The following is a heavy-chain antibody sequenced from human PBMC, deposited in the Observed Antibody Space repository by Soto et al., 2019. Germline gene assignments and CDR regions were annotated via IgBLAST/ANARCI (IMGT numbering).Heavy chain of an antibody. CDR1: EFTCDDYA. V-gene: IGHV3-9*01. J-gene: IGHJ4*02. CDR2: ISWSSGCT. CDR3: VKAKSLGGDVSTYYFDF. Sequence: EVQLVESGGGLVHPGGSLRLSCAASEFTCDDYAMHWVRQAPGRGLEWVGFISWSSGCTGYADSVKGRFNISRDNAKNSLCLEMNSRRPEDTALYYCVKAKSLGGDVSTYYFDFWGQGTRVTVSS. D-gene: IGHD2-21*02.